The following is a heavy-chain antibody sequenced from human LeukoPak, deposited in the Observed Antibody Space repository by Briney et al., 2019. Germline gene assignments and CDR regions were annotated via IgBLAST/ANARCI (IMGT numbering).Heavy chain of an antibody. V-gene: IGHV1-8*01. CDR2: MNPNSGNT. CDR1: GYTFTSYD. J-gene: IGHJ3*02. Sequence: ASVKVSCKASGYTFTSYDINWVRRATGQGLEWMGWMNPNSGNTGYAQKFQGRVTMTRNTSISTAYMELSSLRSEDTAVNYCARYPYDSSGSSAFDIWGQGTMVTVSS. D-gene: IGHD3-22*01. CDR3: ARYPYDSSGSSAFDI.